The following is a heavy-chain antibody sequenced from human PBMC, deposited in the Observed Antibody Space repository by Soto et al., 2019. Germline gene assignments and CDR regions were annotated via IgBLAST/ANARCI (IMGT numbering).Heavy chain of an antibody. Sequence: KVSCKGSGYSFTSYWITWVRQTPGKGLEWMGRIDPTDSYANYSPSFQGHVTISADKSISTAYLQWSSLKASDTAMYYCARHYCPNALCSMWFDPWGQGTLVTVSS. CDR1: GYSFTSYW. D-gene: IGHD2-8*01. CDR2: IDPTDSYA. V-gene: IGHV5-10-1*01. J-gene: IGHJ5*02. CDR3: ARHYCPNALCSMWFDP.